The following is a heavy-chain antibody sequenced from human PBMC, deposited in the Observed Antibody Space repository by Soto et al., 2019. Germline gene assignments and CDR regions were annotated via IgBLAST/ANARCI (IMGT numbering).Heavy chain of an antibody. V-gene: IGHV3-23*01. D-gene: IGHD6-13*01. CDR2: ISGRGGST. CDR3: AKEPAAAANWFDP. J-gene: IGHJ5*02. CDR1: GFTFGSYA. Sequence: GGSLRLSCAASGFTFGSYAMSWVRQAPGKGLEWVSAISGRGGSTYYADSVKGRFTISRDNSKNTLFLQMNSLRAEDTAVYFCAKEPAAAANWFDPWGQGTLVTVSS.